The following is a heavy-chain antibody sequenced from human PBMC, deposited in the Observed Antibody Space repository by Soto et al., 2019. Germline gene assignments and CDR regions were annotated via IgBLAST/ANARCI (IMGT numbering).Heavy chain of an antibody. CDR2: ISYDGSNK. Sequence: QVQLVESGGGVVQPGRSLRLSCAASGFTFSSYAMHWVRQAPGKGLEWVAVISYDGSNKYYADSVKGRFTISRDNSKNTLYLQMNSLRAEDPAVYYCARERVLVWGQGTLVTVSS. CDR1: GFTFSSYA. D-gene: IGHD3-10*01. J-gene: IGHJ4*02. CDR3: ARERVLV. V-gene: IGHV3-30-3*01.